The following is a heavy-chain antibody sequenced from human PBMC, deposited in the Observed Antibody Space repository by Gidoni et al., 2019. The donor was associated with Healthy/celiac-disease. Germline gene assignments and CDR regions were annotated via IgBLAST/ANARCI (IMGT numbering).Heavy chain of an antibody. CDR3: AKDTSSTNIWGVFDY. D-gene: IGHD2-2*01. J-gene: IGHJ4*02. V-gene: IGHV3-9*01. CDR2: ISWNSGSR. CDR1: GFPFDDYA. Sequence: EVQLVESGGGLVQPGRSLRLSCAASGFPFDDYAMHLVRQAPGKGLEWVSGISWNSGSRGYADSVKGRFTISRDNAKNSLYLQMNSLRAEDTALYYCAKDTSSTNIWGVFDYWGQGTLVTVSS.